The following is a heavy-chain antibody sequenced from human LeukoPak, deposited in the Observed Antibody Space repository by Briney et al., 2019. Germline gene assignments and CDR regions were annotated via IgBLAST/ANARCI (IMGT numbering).Heavy chain of an antibody. J-gene: IGHJ5*02. CDR1: GYTFTSYG. V-gene: IGHV1-18*01. CDR3: ARACGRSGLIVVVLADIDRFDP. D-gene: IGHD2-15*01. CDR2: ISAYNGNT. Sequence: GASVKVSCKASGYTFTSYGISWVRQAPGQGLEWMGWISAYNGNTNYAQKLQGRVTMTTDTSTSTAYMELRSLRSDDTAVYYCARACGRSGLIVVVLADIDRFDPWGQGTLVTVSS.